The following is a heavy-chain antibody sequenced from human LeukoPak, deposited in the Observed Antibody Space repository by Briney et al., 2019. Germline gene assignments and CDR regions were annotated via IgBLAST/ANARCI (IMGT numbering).Heavy chain of an antibody. Sequence: PGGSLRPSCAASGFTFSSYAMSWVRQAPGKGLQWVSGISDSGGSTYYADSVEGRFTISRDNSQNTLYLEMNTLRAEDTAVYYCAKDGKSTRVPWYFDLWGRGTLVTVSS. V-gene: IGHV3-23*01. D-gene: IGHD1-1*01. CDR1: GFTFSSYA. J-gene: IGHJ2*01. CDR3: AKDGKSTRVPWYFDL. CDR2: ISDSGGST.